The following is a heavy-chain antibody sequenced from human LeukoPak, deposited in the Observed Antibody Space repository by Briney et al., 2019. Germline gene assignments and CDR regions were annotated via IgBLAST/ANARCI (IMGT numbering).Heavy chain of an antibody. Sequence: GGSLRLSCAASGFTFSSYTMNWVRQAPGKGLEWVSYFSSSSSTIYYADSVKGRFTISRDNSKNSLYLQMNSLRDEDTAVYYCARYVDTTMLTWGQGTLVTVSS. V-gene: IGHV3-48*02. CDR1: GFTFSSYT. J-gene: IGHJ4*02. CDR2: FSSSSSTI. D-gene: IGHD5-18*01. CDR3: ARYVDTTMLT.